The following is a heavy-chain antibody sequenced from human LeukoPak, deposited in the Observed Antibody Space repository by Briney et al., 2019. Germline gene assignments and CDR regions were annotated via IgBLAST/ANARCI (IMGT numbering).Heavy chain of an antibody. CDR2: MNPNSGNT. D-gene: IGHD3-16*02. CDR1: GYTFTSHD. Sequence: PSASVKVSCKASGYTFTSHDINWVRQATGQGLEWMGWMNPNSGNTGYAQKFQGRVTMTRNTSISTAYMELSSLRSEDTAVYYCARVSHGDYVWGSYRPFDYWGQGTLVTVSS. CDR3: ARVSHGDYVWGSYRPFDY. J-gene: IGHJ4*02. V-gene: IGHV1-8*01.